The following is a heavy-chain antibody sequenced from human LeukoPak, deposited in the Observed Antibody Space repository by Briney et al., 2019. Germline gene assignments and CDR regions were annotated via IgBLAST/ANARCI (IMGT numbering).Heavy chain of an antibody. CDR2: IYSGGST. Sequence: GGGPRLSCAASGVNGSRNYMSWGRPAPGEGLEWVSVIYSGGSTYYADSVKGRFTISRDNSKNTLYLQMNSLRAEDTAAYYCAAFSAWGQGTLVTVSS. CDR3: AAFSA. J-gene: IGHJ4*02. D-gene: IGHD2/OR15-2a*01. V-gene: IGHV3-53*01. CDR1: GVNGSRNY.